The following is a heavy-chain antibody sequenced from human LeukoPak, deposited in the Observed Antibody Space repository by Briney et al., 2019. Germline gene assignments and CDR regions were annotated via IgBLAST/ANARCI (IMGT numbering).Heavy chain of an antibody. CDR3: ARDSSSWFQGADY. J-gene: IGHJ4*02. D-gene: IGHD6-13*01. V-gene: IGHV3-7*01. CDR1: GITFSRFW. Sequence: GGSLRLSCAASGITFSRFWMSWVRQAPGKGLQWVANINQDGSEKHYVDSVKGRFTISRDNAENSLYLQMNSLRDEDTAVYYCARDSSSWFQGADYWGQGTLVTVSS. CDR2: INQDGSEK.